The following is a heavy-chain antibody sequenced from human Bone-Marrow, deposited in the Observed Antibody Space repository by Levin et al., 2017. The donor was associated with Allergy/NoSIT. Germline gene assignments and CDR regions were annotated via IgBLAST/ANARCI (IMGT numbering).Heavy chain of an antibody. CDR1: GFTFSSYG. CDR2: ISYDGSNK. V-gene: IGHV3-30*18. Sequence: GESLKISCAASGFTFSSYGMHWVRQAPGKGLEWVAVISYDGSNKYYADSVKGRFTISRDKSKNTLYLQMNILRAEDTAVYYCAKEIVRWELLNYYGMDVWGQGTTVTVSS. J-gene: IGHJ6*02. D-gene: IGHD1-26*01. CDR3: AKEIVRWELLNYYGMDV.